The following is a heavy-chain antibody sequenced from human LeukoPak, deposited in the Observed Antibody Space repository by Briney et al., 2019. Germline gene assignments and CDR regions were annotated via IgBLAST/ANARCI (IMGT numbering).Heavy chain of an antibody. CDR1: GYTFTSYG. D-gene: IGHD3-16*01. J-gene: IGHJ4*02. V-gene: IGHV1-18*01. CDR3: ARDARRIMITFGGVKVLDY. CDR2: ISAYNGNT. Sequence: GASVKVSCKASGYTFTSYGISWVRQAPGQGLEWMGWISAYNGNTNYAQKLQGRVTMTTDTSTSTAYMELRSLRSDDTAVYYCARDARRIMITFGGVKVLDYWGQGTLVTVSS.